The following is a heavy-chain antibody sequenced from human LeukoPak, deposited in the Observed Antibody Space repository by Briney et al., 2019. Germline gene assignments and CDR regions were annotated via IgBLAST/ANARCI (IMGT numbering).Heavy chain of an antibody. CDR3: ARDPPYGSGSLDY. D-gene: IGHD3-10*01. V-gene: IGHV1-69*04. CDR2: IIPILGIA. CDR1: GGTFSSYA. J-gene: IGHJ4*02. Sequence: SVKVSCTASGGTFSSYAISWVRQAPGQGLEWMGRIIPILGIANYAQKFQGRVTITADKSTSTAYMELSSLRSEDTAVYYCARDPPYGSGSLDYWGQGTLVTVSS.